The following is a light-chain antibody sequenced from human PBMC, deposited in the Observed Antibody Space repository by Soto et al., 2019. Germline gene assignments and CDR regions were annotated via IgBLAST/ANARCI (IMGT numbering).Light chain of an antibody. CDR1: ESVHRN. CDR3: QHSSNWPPT. J-gene: IGKJ3*01. CDR2: YAS. Sequence: EMVMTQSPATLSVSRGERVTLSCRASESVHRNLAWYKQKPGQGPSLLIYYASTRATCVPDRITGSGSGTEFPLSISSLQSEDFVVYHCQHSSNWPPTFGPATKVEIK. V-gene: IGKV3-15*01.